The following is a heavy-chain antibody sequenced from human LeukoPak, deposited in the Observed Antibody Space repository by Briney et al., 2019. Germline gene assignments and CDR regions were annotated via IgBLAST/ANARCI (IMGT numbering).Heavy chain of an antibody. CDR1: GLTFSSYA. CDR3: AKDRSSIWYFDY. J-gene: IGHJ4*02. D-gene: IGHD6-13*01. Sequence: GGSLRLSCAASGLTFSSYAMSWVRQGPGKGLEWVAAVSGSGDNTYYADSVKGRFTISRDNSRNTLYLQMNSLRGEDTAVYYCAKDRSSIWYFDYWGQGTLVTVSS. CDR2: VSGSGDNT. V-gene: IGHV3-23*01.